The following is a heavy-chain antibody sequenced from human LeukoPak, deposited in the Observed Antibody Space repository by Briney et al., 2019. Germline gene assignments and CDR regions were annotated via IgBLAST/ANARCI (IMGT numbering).Heavy chain of an antibody. CDR3: AKMPPEGPFDY. CDR2: ISGSGGIT. Sequence: GGSLRLSCAASGFTFSNYAMSWVRQAPGKGLEWVSVISGSGGITYYADSVKGRFTISRDNSKNTLYLQMNSLRAEDTAVYYCAKMPPEGPFDYWGQGTLVTVSS. J-gene: IGHJ4*02. V-gene: IGHV3-23*01. D-gene: IGHD1-14*01. CDR1: GFTFSNYA.